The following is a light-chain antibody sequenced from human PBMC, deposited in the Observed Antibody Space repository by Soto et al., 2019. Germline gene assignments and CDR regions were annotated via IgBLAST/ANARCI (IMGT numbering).Light chain of an antibody. CDR3: QQYGSSPT. J-gene: IGKJ1*01. CDR2: DAS. Sequence: EIVLTQSPGTLSLSPGERVTLSRRASQSLSSGYLAWYQQKFGQAPRLLIYDASRRATGIPERFSGSGSGTDFTLTINRLEPEDFAVYYCQQYGSSPTFG. CDR1: QSLSSGY. V-gene: IGKV3-20*01.